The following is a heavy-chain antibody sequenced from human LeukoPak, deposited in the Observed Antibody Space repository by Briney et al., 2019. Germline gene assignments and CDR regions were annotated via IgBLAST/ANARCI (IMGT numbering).Heavy chain of an antibody. V-gene: IGHV1-24*01. CDR3: ATTLTTVTVILVY. CDR1: GHILTTLS. Sequence: GASVKVSCKVSGHILTTLSIHRVRQAPGKGLEWMGGFDPEDGKIFYAQKFQGRVTMTEDTSTDTAYMELSSLRSEDTAVYYCATTLTTVTVILVYWGQGTLVTVSS. D-gene: IGHD4-17*01. J-gene: IGHJ4*02. CDR2: FDPEDGKI.